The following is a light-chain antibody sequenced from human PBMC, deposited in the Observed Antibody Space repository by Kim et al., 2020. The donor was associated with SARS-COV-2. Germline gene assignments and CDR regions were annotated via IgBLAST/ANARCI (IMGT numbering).Light chain of an antibody. CDR1: NIGGKN. V-gene: IGLV3-9*01. CDR2: RHS. J-gene: IGLJ3*02. Sequence: VSVAQGQTASITSGRNNIGGKNVHEYQQKAGEAPVLVIYRHSNRPSGIPERFSGSNSGNTATLTISRAQAGDEADYYCQVWDSSAVFGGGTQLTVL. CDR3: QVWDSSAV.